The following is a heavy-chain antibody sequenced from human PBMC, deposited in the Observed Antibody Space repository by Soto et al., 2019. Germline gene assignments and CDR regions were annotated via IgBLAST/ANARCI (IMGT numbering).Heavy chain of an antibody. CDR3: ARHDGFSSGWIFDY. CDR1: GDTISTGGYT. D-gene: IGHD6-19*01. J-gene: IGHJ4*01. Sequence: SETLSLTCDVSGDTISTGGYTWAWIRQPPGKSLEWIGAIYSHGNTYYNPSLKSRVTISVDTSNNQLSLKLRSVTAADTAVYYCARHDGFSSGWIFDYWGHGTLVTVSS. CDR2: IYSHGNT. V-gene: IGHV4-30-2*03.